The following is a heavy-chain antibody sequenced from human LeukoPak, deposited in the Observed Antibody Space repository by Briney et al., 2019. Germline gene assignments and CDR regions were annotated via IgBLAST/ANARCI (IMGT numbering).Heavy chain of an antibody. CDR3: ASLISVAGRQDY. Sequence: GGSLRLSCAASGFTFSSYWMSWVRQAPGKGLEWVANIKQDGSEKYYVDSVRGRFTISRDNAKNSLYLQMNSLRAEDTAVFYCASLISVAGRQDYWGQGTLVTVSS. CDR1: GFTFSSYW. V-gene: IGHV3-7*01. D-gene: IGHD6-19*01. CDR2: IKQDGSEK. J-gene: IGHJ4*02.